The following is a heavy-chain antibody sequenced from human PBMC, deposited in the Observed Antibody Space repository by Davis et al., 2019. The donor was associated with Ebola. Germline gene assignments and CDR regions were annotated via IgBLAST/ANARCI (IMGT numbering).Heavy chain of an antibody. CDR2: ISWNSGSI. J-gene: IGHJ4*02. CDR3: ARALPFDY. CDR1: GFTFDDYA. Sequence: GGSLRLSCAASGFTFDDYAMHWVRQAPGKGLEWVSGISWNSGSIGYADSVKGRFTISRDNAKNSLYLQMNSLRAEDTAVYYCARALPFDYWGQGTLVTVSS. V-gene: IGHV3-9*01.